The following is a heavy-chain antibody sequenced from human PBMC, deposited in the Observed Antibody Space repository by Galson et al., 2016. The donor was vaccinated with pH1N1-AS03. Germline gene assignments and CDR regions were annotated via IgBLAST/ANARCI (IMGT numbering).Heavy chain of an antibody. D-gene: IGHD2/OR15-2a*01. CDR1: GDSVSGGHW. Sequence: SETLSLTCAVSGDSVSGGHWWTWVRQSPGKGLEWIGYIYLRGSTDYNPSLADRVIISADRSTNDFSLTLSSVTAADTAVYYCATVLTPGYFHTMDVWGRGTTVTVSS. J-gene: IGHJ6*02. V-gene: IGHV4-4*02. CDR3: ATVLTPGYFHTMDV. CDR2: IYLRGST.